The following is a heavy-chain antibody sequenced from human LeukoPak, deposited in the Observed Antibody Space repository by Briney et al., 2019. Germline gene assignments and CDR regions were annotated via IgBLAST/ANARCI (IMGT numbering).Heavy chain of an antibody. CDR3: AREVELRPIMHNWFDP. CDR2: IYTSGST. J-gene: IGHJ5*02. Sequence: SETLSLTCTVSGGSISSYYWSWIRQPAGKGLEWIGRIYTSGSTNYNPSLKSRVTMSVDTSKNQFSLKLSSVTAADTAVYYCAREVELRPIMHNWFDPWGHGTLVTVSS. V-gene: IGHV4-4*07. CDR1: GGSISSYY. D-gene: IGHD1-7*01.